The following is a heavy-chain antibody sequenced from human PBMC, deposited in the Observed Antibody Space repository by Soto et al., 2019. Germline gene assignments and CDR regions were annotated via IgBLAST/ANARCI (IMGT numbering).Heavy chain of an antibody. CDR3: ARVSSGWYYFDY. D-gene: IGHD6-19*01. CDR2: MYNSGST. J-gene: IGHJ4*02. V-gene: IGHV4-61*01. Sequence: PSETLSLTCTVSGGSVSSGSYYWSWIRQLPGKGLEWIGYMYNSGSTNYNPSLKSRVIISVDTSKNQFSLKLSSVTAADTAVYYCARVSSGWYYFDYWGQGTLVTVS. CDR1: GGSVSSGSYY.